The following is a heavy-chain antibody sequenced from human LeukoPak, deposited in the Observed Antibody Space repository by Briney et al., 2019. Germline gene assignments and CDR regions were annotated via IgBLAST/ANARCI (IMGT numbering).Heavy chain of an antibody. CDR1: GGSISSSNW. Sequence: SGTLSLTCAVSGGSISSSNWWSWVRQPPGKGLEWIGSIYHSGSTYYNPSLKSRVTISVDTSKNQFSLKLRSVTAADTAVYYCARDGPANWFDPWGQGTLVTVSS. J-gene: IGHJ5*02. CDR2: IYHSGST. V-gene: IGHV4-4*02. CDR3: ARDGPANWFDP.